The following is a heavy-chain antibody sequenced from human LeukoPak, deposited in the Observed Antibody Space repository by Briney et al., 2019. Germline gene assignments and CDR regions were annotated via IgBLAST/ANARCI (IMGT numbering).Heavy chain of an antibody. V-gene: IGHV1-8*02. CDR1: GYTFTGYY. CDR3: ARPIERGVRRGGFDY. Sequence: GASVKVSCKASGYTFTGYYMHWVRQAPGQGLEWMGWMNPNSGNTGYAQKFQGRVTMTRNTSISTAYMELSSLRSEDTAVYYCARPIERGVRRGGFDYWGQGTLVTVSS. D-gene: IGHD3-10*01. J-gene: IGHJ4*02. CDR2: MNPNSGNT.